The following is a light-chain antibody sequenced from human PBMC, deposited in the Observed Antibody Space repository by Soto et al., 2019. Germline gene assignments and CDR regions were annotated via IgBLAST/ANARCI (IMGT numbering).Light chain of an antibody. Sequence: QSALTQPASVAGSPGQSITIPCNGTSNDIGGYNFVSWFQQHPGKAPKLLICDVTRRPSGVSDRFSGSNSGNTASLTISGLQAEDEADYYCNSYSGGNTLYVFGSGTKLTVL. CDR2: DVT. CDR1: SNDIGGYNF. CDR3: NSYSGGNTLYV. V-gene: IGLV2-14*01. J-gene: IGLJ1*01.